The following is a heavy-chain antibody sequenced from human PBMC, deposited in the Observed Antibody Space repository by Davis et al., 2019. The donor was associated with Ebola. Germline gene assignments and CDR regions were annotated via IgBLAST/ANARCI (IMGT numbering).Heavy chain of an antibody. J-gene: IGHJ6*04. D-gene: IGHD1-1*01. CDR3: AREQATNPFYYYYALDV. Sequence: GGSLRLSCAASGFTFSSYAMHWVRQAPGKGLDWVAVISYDGTNKYYADSVKGRFTISRDNSKYTLYLQMNSLIAEDTAVYYCAREQATNPFYYYYALDVWGKGTTVTVSS. V-gene: IGHV3-30-3*01. CDR1: GFTFSSYA. CDR2: ISYDGTNK.